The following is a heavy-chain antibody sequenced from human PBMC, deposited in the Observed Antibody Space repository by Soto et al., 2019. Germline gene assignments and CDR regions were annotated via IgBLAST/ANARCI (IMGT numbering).Heavy chain of an antibody. CDR2: ISYDGSNK. CDR3: ASDTNSGYDYVPNFDY. J-gene: IGHJ4*02. D-gene: IGHD5-12*01. V-gene: IGHV3-30-3*01. CDR1: GFTFSSYA. Sequence: GGSLRLSCAASGFTFSSYAMHWVRQAPGKGLEWVAVISYDGSNKYYADSVKGRFTISRDNSKNTLYLQMNSLRAEDTAVYYCASDTNSGYDYVPNFDYWGQGTLVTVSS.